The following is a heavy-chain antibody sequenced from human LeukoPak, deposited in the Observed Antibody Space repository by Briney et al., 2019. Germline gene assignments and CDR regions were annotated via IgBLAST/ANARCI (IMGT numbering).Heavy chain of an antibody. J-gene: IGHJ4*02. V-gene: IGHV3-7*01. CDR3: ARDQPDPAGTGPRFDY. CDR2: IKPDGSVK. CDR1: GITFSSAR. Sequence: GVSLRLSCVASGITFSSARMRCVGQAPGKGLEWVANIKPDGSVKYYADSVKGRFTISRDNAENSLYLQMNSLRTEDTAVYYCARDQPDPAGTGPRFDYWGQGSLVTVSS. D-gene: IGHD1-1*01.